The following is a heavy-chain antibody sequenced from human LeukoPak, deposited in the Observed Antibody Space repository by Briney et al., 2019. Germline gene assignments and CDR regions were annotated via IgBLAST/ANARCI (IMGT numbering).Heavy chain of an antibody. D-gene: IGHD4-23*01. Sequence: GGSLRLSCAASGFTFSSYWMSWVRQAPGKGLEWVANIKQDGSEKYYVDSVKGRFTISRDNAKNSLYLQMNSLRAEDTAVYYCARGTTVVTPSFFDYWGQGTLVTVSS. CDR2: IKQDGSEK. CDR1: GFTFSSYW. V-gene: IGHV3-7*04. J-gene: IGHJ4*02. CDR3: ARGTTVVTPSFFDY.